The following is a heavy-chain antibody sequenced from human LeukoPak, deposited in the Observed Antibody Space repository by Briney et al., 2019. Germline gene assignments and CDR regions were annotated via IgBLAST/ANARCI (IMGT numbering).Heavy chain of an antibody. Sequence: GGSLRLSCAASGFTFSSYGMHWVRQAPGKGLEWVAFIRYDGSNKYYADSVKGRFTISRDNSKNTLYLQMNSLRAEDTAVYYCAKGGIAVGPRRGIDYWGQGTLVTVSS. CDR3: AKGGIAVGPRRGIDY. V-gene: IGHV3-30*02. J-gene: IGHJ4*02. CDR1: GFTFSSYG. D-gene: IGHD6-19*01. CDR2: IRYDGSNK.